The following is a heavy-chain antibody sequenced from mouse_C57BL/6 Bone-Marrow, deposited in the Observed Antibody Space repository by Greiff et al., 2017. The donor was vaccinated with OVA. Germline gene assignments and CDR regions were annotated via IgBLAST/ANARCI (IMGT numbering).Heavy chain of an antibody. CDR2: IYPRSGNT. Sequence: QVQLQQSGAELARPGASVQLSCKASGYTFTSYGISWVKQRTGQGLEWIGEIYPRSGNTYYNEKFKGKATLTADKSSSTEYMELRSLTSEDAAVYCCAREDYGSSYDWYFDVWGTGTTVTVSS. CDR3: AREDYGSSYDWYFDV. CDR1: GYTFTSYG. V-gene: IGHV1-81*01. D-gene: IGHD1-1*01. J-gene: IGHJ1*03.